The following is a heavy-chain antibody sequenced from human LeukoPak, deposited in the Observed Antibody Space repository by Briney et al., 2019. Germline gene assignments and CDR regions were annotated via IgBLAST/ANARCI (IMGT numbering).Heavy chain of an antibody. CDR2: ISHSSSYI. CDR1: GFTFTSYG. Sequence: GSLRLSCAASGFTFTSYGMTWVRQAPGKGLEWVSSISHSSSYIYYADSVKGRFTISRDNAKNSLYLQMNSLRAEDTAVYYCTRGAGTGWRFDSWGQGTLLTVSS. CDR3: TRGAGTGWRFDS. J-gene: IGHJ4*02. D-gene: IGHD6-19*01. V-gene: IGHV3-21*01.